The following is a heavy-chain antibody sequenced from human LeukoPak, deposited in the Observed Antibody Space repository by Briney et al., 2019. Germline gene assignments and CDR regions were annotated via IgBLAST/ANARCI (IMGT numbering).Heavy chain of an antibody. CDR2: IYHSGRT. CDR1: GGSISSYY. J-gene: IGHJ6*03. D-gene: IGHD2/OR15-2a*01. CDR3: ARDRIYYYYMDV. V-gene: IGHV4-59*12. Sequence: SETLSLTCTVSGGSISSYYWSWIRQPPGKGLEWIGYIYHSGRTYYNPSLNSRLTISVDTSENQFSLKLASVTAADTAIYYCARDRIYYYYMDVWGKGTTVTVSS.